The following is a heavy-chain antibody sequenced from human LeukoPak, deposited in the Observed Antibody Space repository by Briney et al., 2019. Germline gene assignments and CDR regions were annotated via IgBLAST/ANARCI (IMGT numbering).Heavy chain of an antibody. V-gene: IGHV4-39*01. CDR1: GGSISSSSYY. Sequence: PSETLSLTCTVSGGSISSSSYYWGWIRQPPGKGLEWIGSIYYSGSTYYNPSLKSRVTISVDTSKNQFSLKLSSVTAADTAVYYCARQEYDFWSGYYVGIIPGPTYNWFDPWGQGTLVTVSS. D-gene: IGHD3-3*01. CDR3: ARQEYDFWSGYYVGIIPGPTYNWFDP. CDR2: IYYSGST. J-gene: IGHJ5*02.